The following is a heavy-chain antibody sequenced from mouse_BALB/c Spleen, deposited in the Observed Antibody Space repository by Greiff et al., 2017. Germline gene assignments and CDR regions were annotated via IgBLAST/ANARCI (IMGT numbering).Heavy chain of an antibody. CDR2: IRSGSSTI. Sequence: DVMLVESGGGLVQPGGSRKLSCAASGFTFSSFGMHWVRQAPEKGLVWVEYIRSGSSTIYYADTVKGRFTISRDNPKNTLFLQMTSLRSEDTAMYYCARDYGYDAAWFAYWGQGTLVTVSA. CDR1: GFTFSSFG. D-gene: IGHD2-2*01. J-gene: IGHJ3*01. V-gene: IGHV5-17*02. CDR3: ARDYGYDAAWFAY.